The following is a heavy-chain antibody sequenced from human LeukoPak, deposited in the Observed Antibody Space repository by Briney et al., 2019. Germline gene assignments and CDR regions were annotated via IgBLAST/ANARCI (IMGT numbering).Heavy chain of an antibody. CDR2: ISGSGGST. CDR1: GFTVSSNY. CDR3: AKSFFDWLRYDAFDI. J-gene: IGHJ3*02. D-gene: IGHD3-9*01. Sequence: PGGSLRLSCAASGFTVSSNYMSWVRQAPGKGLERVSAISGSGGSTYYADSVKGRFTISRDNSKNTLYLQMNSLRAEDTAVYYCAKSFFDWLRYDAFDIWGQGTMVTVSS. V-gene: IGHV3-23*01.